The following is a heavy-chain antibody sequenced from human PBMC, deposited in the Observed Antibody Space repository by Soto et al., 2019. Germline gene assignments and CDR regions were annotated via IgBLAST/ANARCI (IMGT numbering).Heavy chain of an antibody. CDR1: CDSISTYY. D-gene: IGHD3-10*01. J-gene: IGHJ4*02. CDR3: ARGASGSGRHFDN. CDR2: IYTSGAT. V-gene: IGHV4-4*07. Sequence: PSETLSLTCTVSCDSISTYYWNWIRQPAGKALEWIGRIYTSGATNYNPSLRSRVTMSVDTSKNQFSLELSSVTAADTAVYYCARGASGSGRHFDNWGQGTLVTVSS.